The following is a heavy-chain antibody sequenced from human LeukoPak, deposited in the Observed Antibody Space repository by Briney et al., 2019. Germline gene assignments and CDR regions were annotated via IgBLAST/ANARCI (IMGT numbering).Heavy chain of an antibody. CDR2: ISVYNGKT. Sequence: ASVKVSCKASGYDFSSYGISWVRQAPGQGLQWMGWISVYNGKTNYGPLQGRVTMTTDTSTGTAYMELRNLRSDDTAIYYCARHMTTVVTSLDSWGQGTLVTVSS. J-gene: IGHJ4*02. CDR3: ARHMTTVVTSLDS. D-gene: IGHD4-23*01. CDR1: GYDFSSYG. V-gene: IGHV1-18*01.